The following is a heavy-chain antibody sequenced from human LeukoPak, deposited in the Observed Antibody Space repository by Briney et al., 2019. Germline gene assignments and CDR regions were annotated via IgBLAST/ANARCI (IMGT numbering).Heavy chain of an antibody. J-gene: IGHJ6*04. CDR2: MYHNRGT. CDR1: GYSISSGYY. CDR3: ASYYASGVSAYDYFGMDV. V-gene: IGHV4-38-2*01. D-gene: IGHD3-10*01. Sequence: SETLSLTCAVSGYSISSGYYWGWSRQPPGEGLGWIGIMYHNRGTYYNPSLKSRVTISMDTSKNQFSLRLSSVTAADTAVYYCASYYASGVSAYDYFGMDVWGKGTTVTVSS.